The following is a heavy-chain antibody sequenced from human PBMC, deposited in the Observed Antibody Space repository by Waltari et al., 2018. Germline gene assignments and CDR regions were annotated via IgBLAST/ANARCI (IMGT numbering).Heavy chain of an antibody. V-gene: IGHV3-20*04. D-gene: IGHD3-10*01. CDR2: INWNGATA. Sequence: ESGGGVVRPGESLRLSCAASGFTLADHGMNWVRQTPGKGLEGVAGINWNGATADYAESVEGRFIISRDNAKNSLYLQMNSLRVEDTALYYCTRLEYTSSGYYYYMDVWGKGTTVSVTS. J-gene: IGHJ6*03. CDR3: TRLEYTSSGYYYYMDV. CDR1: GFTLADHG.